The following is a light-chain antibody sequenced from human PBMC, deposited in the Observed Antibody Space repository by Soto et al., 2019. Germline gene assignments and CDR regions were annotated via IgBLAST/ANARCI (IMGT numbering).Light chain of an antibody. CDR3: QQYNHYWT. V-gene: IGKV1-5*03. Sequence: DIQMTQSPSTLSASIRDRVTITCRASQSISNWVAWYQQKPGKAPKLLIYKASSLESGVPSRFSGSGSGTEFTLTISSLQPDDFATYYCQQYNHYWTFGQGTKVDI. CDR1: QSISNW. J-gene: IGKJ1*01. CDR2: KAS.